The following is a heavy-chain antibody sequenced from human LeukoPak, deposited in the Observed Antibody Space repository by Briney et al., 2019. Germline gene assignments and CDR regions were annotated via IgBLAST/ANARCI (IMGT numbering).Heavy chain of an antibody. V-gene: IGHV3-7*01. CDR1: GFTFSNYW. CDR3: ARDNGVVHGVYYMDV. CDR2: IKQDGSER. D-gene: IGHD3-3*01. J-gene: IGHJ6*03. Sequence: PGGSLGLSCAAPGFTFSNYWMTWVRQAPGKGLEWVADIKQDGSERLYVNSVRGRFTISRDNAKMSLFLQMNSLRAEDTAVYYCARDNGVVHGVYYMDVWGKGTTVTVS.